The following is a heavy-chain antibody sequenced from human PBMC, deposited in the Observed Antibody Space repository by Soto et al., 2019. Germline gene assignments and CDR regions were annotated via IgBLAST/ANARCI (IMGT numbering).Heavy chain of an antibody. CDR1: GGSITSGGSF. Sequence: SETLSLTCTVSGGSITSGGSFWSWIRQHPGKGPEWIAFIGYSGATSYNPSLASRVTISADTYKSQFSLNLRSVTAADTAVYYCARGGASSKWFAPWGQGTLVTVSS. CDR2: IGYSGAT. J-gene: IGHJ5*02. V-gene: IGHV4-31*03. D-gene: IGHD2-15*01. CDR3: ARGGASSKWFAP.